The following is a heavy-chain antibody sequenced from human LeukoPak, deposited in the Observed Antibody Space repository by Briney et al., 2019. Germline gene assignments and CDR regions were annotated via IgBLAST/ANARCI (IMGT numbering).Heavy chain of an antibody. CDR2: IYYSGST. J-gene: IGHJ4*02. D-gene: IGHD2-15*01. Sequence: SETLSLTCTVSGGSISSYYWSWIRQPPGKGLEWIGYIYYSGSTNYNPSLKSRVTISVDTSKNQFSLRLSSVTAADTAVYYCARGSPRVVALFDYWGQGTLVTVSS. V-gene: IGHV4-59*01. CDR1: GGSISSYY. CDR3: ARGSPRVVALFDY.